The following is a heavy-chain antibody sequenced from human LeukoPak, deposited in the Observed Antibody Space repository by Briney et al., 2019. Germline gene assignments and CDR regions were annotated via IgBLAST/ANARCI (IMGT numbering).Heavy chain of an antibody. J-gene: IGHJ4*02. CDR2: IRSKAYGGTP. CDR1: GFTFGDFT. CDR3: ARYQRHPSY. Sequence: PGGSLRLSCTASGFTFGDFTMSWVRQAPGKGREWVGFIRSKAYGGTPEYAASVKGRFTISRDDSNSIAYLQMNSLKTEDTAVYYCARYQRHPSYWGQGTLVTVSS. V-gene: IGHV3-49*04.